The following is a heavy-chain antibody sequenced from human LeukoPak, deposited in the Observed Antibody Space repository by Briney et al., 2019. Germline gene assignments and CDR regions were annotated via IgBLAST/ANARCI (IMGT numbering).Heavy chain of an antibody. Sequence: PSETLSLTCTVSGGSISSSSHYWGWIRQPPGKGLEWIGTIYYSGSTYYNPSLKSRVTISVDTSKNQFSLKLSSVTAADTAVYYCARDDGGSLSWGQGTLVTVSS. V-gene: IGHV4-39*07. CDR3: ARDDGGSLS. CDR1: GGSISSSSHY. J-gene: IGHJ5*02. CDR2: IYYSGST. D-gene: IGHD1-26*01.